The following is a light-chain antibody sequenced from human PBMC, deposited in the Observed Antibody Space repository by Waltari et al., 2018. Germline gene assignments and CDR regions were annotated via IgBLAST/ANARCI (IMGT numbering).Light chain of an antibody. CDR3: CSYALSGAVV. J-gene: IGLJ2*01. Sequence: QSALTQPASVSGSPGQSITISCTGTTSDVGYYNLVSWYQQHPGKAPKLMLYEVTKRPSAVSDRFSGSKSGNTAALTISGLQAEDEANYYCCSYALSGAVVFGGGTKLTVL. CDR1: TSDVGYYNL. V-gene: IGLV2-23*02. CDR2: EVT.